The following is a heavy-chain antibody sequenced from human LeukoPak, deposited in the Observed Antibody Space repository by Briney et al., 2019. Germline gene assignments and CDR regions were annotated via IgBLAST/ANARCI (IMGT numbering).Heavy chain of an antibody. V-gene: IGHV1-69*13. Sequence: SVKVSCKASGGTFSSLSISWVRQAPGQGLEWMGGIIPIFGSANYAQKFQGRVTITADESTSTAYMELSSLRSEDTAMYYCARGRFGLLWFGELERWGQGTLVTVSS. CDR2: IIPIFGSA. D-gene: IGHD3-10*01. CDR1: GGTFSSLS. J-gene: IGHJ4*02. CDR3: ARGRFGLLWFGELER.